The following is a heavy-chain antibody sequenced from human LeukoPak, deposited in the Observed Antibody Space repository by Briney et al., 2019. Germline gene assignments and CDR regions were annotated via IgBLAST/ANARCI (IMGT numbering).Heavy chain of an antibody. CDR2: ISNSGNTT. J-gene: IGHJ4*02. Sequence: GGSLRLSCATSGFTFSTYAMNRVRRAPGKGLEWVSAISNSGNTTYYADSVKGRFTISRDKSKNTLYLQMTSLRAEDTAVYYCAKEVPYTGDGTGYYYPRYFDYWGQGTLVTVSS. CDR1: GFTFSTYA. CDR3: AKEVPYTGDGTGYYYPRYFDY. V-gene: IGHV3-23*01. D-gene: IGHD3-22*01.